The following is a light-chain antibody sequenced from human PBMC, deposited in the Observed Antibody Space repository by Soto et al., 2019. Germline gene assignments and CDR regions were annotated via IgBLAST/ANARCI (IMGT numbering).Light chain of an antibody. V-gene: IGKV1-12*01. CDR1: QSIYKW. J-gene: IGKJ4*01. Sequence: DIQMTQSPSSVSASIGDRVTISCRASQSIYKWLVWYQQKPGKAPKLLIYAASSLQSGVPSRFSGSGYWTDFTLTISSLQPEDFATYYCQQADSFPLSCGGGTKVEI. CDR3: QQADSFPLS. CDR2: AAS.